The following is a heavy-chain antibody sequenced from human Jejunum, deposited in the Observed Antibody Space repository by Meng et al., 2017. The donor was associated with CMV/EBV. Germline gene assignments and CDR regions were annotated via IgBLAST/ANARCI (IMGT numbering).Heavy chain of an antibody. Sequence: ASMTTGGNFWSWVRQRPGKGLEWIGYVYYSGSAYYNQSLKSRVTLSADTSENQFSLRLTSVTAADTAVYYCARTHGGYDLDYSFDVWGQGTTVTVSS. D-gene: IGHD5-12*01. CDR3: ARTHGGYDLDYSFDV. V-gene: IGHV4-31*02. J-gene: IGHJ6*02. CDR2: VYYSGSA. CDR1: ASMTTGGNF.